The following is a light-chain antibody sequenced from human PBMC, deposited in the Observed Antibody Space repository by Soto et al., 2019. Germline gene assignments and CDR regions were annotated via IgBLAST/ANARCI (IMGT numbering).Light chain of an antibody. Sequence: QSVLTQPASVSGSPGQSITISCTGTSSDVGRYNYVSWYQQHPDKAPKLILYEVSNRPSGVSNRFSGSKSGNTASLTISGLQTEDGADYYCSSYTDNSTLVFGTGTKVTVL. CDR3: SSYTDNSTLV. V-gene: IGLV2-14*01. J-gene: IGLJ1*01. CDR2: EVS. CDR1: SSDVGRYNY.